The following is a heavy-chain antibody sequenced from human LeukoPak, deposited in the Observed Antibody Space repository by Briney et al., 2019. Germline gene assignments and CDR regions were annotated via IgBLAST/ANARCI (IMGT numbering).Heavy chain of an antibody. V-gene: IGHV4-39*01. CDR2: IYYSGST. CDR1: GRSISSYY. Sequence: PSDTLSLTCTVSGRSISSYYWGWIRQPPGKGLECIGSIYYSGSTYYNPSINRRVTISEDTSKNQYSLMLSSVTAADTAVYCGARRKELRYFDWWGGQGTLVTVSS. D-gene: IGHD3-9*01. J-gene: IGHJ4*02. CDR3: ARRKELRYFDWW.